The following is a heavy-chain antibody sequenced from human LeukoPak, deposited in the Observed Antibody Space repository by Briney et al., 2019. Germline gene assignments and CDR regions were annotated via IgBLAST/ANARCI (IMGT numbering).Heavy chain of an antibody. V-gene: IGHV3-74*01. J-gene: IGHJ5*02. CDR2: INSDGSST. CDR3: ARSRIAAAGGFDP. CDR1: GFTFSSYW. D-gene: IGHD6-13*01. Sequence: GGSLRLSCAASGFTFSSYWMHWVRQAPGKGLVWVSRINSDGSSTSYADSVKGRFTISRDNAKNTLYLQMNSLRAEDTAVYYCARSRIAAAGGFDPWGQGNLVTVSS.